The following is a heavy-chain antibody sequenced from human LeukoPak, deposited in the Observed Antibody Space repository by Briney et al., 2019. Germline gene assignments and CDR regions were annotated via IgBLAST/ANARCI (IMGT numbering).Heavy chain of an antibody. CDR3: ARDRGHSYGSDH. J-gene: IGHJ5*02. V-gene: IGHV1-8*03. D-gene: IGHD5-18*01. CDR1: GYTFTSYD. CDR2: MNPNSGNT. Sequence: ASVKVSCKASGYTFTSYDINWVRQATGQGLEWMGWMNPNSGNTGYAQKFQGRVTITRNTSISTAYMELSSLRSEDTAVYYCARDRGHSYGSDHWGQGTLVTVSS.